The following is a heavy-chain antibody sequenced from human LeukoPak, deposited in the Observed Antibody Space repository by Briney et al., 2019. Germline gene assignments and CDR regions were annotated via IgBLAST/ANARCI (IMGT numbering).Heavy chain of an antibody. J-gene: IGHJ4*02. V-gene: IGHV3-33*01. CDR1: GFTFSSYG. Sequence: GGSLRLSCAASGFTFSSYGMHWVRQAPGKGLEWMAVIWYDGSNKYYADSVKGRFTISRDNSKNTLYLQMNSLRAEDTAVYYCAREVATIPDAPYFDYWGQGTLVTVSS. CDR2: IWYDGSNK. CDR3: AREVATIPDAPYFDY. D-gene: IGHD5-24*01.